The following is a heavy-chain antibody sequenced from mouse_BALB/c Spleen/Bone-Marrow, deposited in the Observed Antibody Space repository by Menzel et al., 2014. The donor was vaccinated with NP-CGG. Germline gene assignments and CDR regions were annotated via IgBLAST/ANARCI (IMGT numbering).Heavy chain of an antibody. Sequence: QLKQSGPELVKPGASVKVSCKASGYAFTNYNMFWVKQSHGKSLEWIGYIDPYSGGTNYNQKFKGKATLTVDKSSSTAYMHLNSLTSEDSAVYYCARELSRAMDYWGQGNSVTVSS. J-gene: IGHJ4*01. D-gene: IGHD2-12*01. CDR3: ARELSRAMDY. V-gene: IGHV1S135*01. CDR2: IDPYSGGT. CDR1: GYAFTNYN.